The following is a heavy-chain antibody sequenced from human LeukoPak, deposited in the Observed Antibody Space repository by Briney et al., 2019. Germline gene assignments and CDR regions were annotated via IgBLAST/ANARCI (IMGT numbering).Heavy chain of an antibody. J-gene: IGHJ3*02. D-gene: IGHD4-23*01. CDR1: GFTFSSYW. CDR2: IRYDGSNK. CDR3: AKCASTVVTFDAFDT. Sequence: SGGSLRLSCAASGFTFSSYWMSWVRQAPGKGLEWVAFIRYDGSNKYYADSVKGRFTISRDNSKNTLYLQMNSLRAEDTAVYYCAKCASTVVTFDAFDTWGQGTMVTVSS. V-gene: IGHV3-30*02.